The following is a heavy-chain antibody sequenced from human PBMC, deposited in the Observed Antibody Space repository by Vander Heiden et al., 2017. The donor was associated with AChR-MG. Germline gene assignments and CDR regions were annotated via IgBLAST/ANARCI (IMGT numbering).Heavy chain of an antibody. J-gene: IGHJ6*02. CDR1: GYTFTSYA. D-gene: IGHD3-3*01. CDR3: AREKVTISLYYYYGMDV. Sequence: QVQLVQSGAAVKKPGASVKVSCKASGYTFTSYAMHWVRQAPGQRLEWMGWINAGNGNTKYSQKFQGRVTITRDTSASTAYMELSSLRSEDTAVYYCAREKVTISLYYYYGMDVWGQGTTVTVSS. V-gene: IGHV1-3*01. CDR2: INAGNGNT.